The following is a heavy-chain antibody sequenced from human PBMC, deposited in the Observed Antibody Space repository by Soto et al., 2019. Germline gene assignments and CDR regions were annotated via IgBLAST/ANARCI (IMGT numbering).Heavy chain of an antibody. V-gene: IGHV4-4*02. CDR2: IYHSGST. D-gene: IGHD6-19*01. CDR3: ARVAVAGTRVDY. CDR1: GGSISSSNW. Sequence: QVQLQESGPGLVKPSGTLSLTCAVSGGSISSSNWWSWVRQPPGKGLGWIGEIYHSGSTNYNPSLKRLVTISVDKAKNHFSLKLGSVTAADTAVYYCARVAVAGTRVDYWCQGTLVTVSS. J-gene: IGHJ4*02.